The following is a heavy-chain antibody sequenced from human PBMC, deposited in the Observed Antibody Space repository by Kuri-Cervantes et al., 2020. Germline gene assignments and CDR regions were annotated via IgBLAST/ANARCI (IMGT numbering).Heavy chain of an antibody. V-gene: IGHV4-61*01. Sequence: GSLRLSCTVSGGSVSSGSYYWSWIRQPPGKGLEWIGYIYYSGSTNYNPSLKSRVTISVDTSKNQFSLKLSSVTAADTAVYYCARFAVRGVKPNYYYGMDVWGQGTTVTVSS. CDR3: ARFAVRGVKPNYYYGMDV. J-gene: IGHJ6*02. CDR2: IYYSGST. CDR1: GGSVSSGSYY. D-gene: IGHD3-10*01.